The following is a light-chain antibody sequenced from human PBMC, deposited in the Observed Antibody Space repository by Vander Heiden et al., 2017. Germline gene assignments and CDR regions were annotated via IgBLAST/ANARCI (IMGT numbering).Light chain of an antibody. Sequence: EIVLTTYSGTTLSSSRERATLPCSASQSVSSSYLAWYQQKPGQAPRLLIYGTSSRATGIPDRFSGSGSGTDFTLTISRLESEDFAVYYCQQYNSSRRHTFGGGTKVEIK. CDR2: GTS. J-gene: IGKJ4*01. CDR1: QSVSSSY. CDR3: QQYNSSRRHT. V-gene: IGKV3-20*01.